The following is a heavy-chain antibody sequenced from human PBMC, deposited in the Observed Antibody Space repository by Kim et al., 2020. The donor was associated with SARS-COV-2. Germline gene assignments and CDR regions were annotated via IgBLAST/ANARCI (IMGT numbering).Heavy chain of an antibody. J-gene: IGHJ3*02. D-gene: IGHD3-22*01. Sequence: QKFQGRVTMTRDTSTSTVYMELSSLRSEDTAVYYCASYYDSSGENDAFDIWGQGTMVTVSS. V-gene: IGHV1-46*01. CDR3: ASYYDSSGENDAFDI.